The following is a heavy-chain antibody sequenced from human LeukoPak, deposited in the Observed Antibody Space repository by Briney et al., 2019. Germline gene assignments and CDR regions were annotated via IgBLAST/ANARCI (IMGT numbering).Heavy chain of an antibody. J-gene: IGHJ4*02. CDR2: IYTSGST. CDR3: ARVSPVTTESN. D-gene: IGHD4-17*01. Sequence: SETLSLTCIVSGGSISSSSYYWSWIRQPAGKGLEWIGRIYTSGSTNYNPSLKSRVTISIDTSKNQFSLKLSSVTAADTAVYYCARVSPVTTESNWGQGTLVTVSS. V-gene: IGHV4-61*02. CDR1: GGSISSSSYY.